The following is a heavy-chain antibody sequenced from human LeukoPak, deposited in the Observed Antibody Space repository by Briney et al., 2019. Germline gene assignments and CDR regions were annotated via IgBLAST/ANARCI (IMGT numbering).Heavy chain of an antibody. V-gene: IGHV1-18*03. CDR2: ISAYYGKT. CDR3: WSVVDILTGYPYYFDF. J-gene: IGHJ4*02. D-gene: IGHD3-9*01. Sequence: GASVKVSCKASGYTLTSYGISWVRQAPGKGLEWVGWISAYYGKTNYAHKLQGRVTMTTDTSTSKAYLELQSQSSNGMDVYFFWSVVDILTGYPYYFDFWGQGTLVTVSS. CDR1: GYTLTSYG.